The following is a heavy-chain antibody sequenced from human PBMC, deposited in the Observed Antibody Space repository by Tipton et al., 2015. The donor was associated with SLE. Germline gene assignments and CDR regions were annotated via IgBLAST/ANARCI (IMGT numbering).Heavy chain of an antibody. J-gene: IGHJ4*02. CDR1: GDFIRGHY. V-gene: IGHV4-59*08. CDR2: IHYSGSP. Sequence: TLSLTCTVSGDFIRGHYWSWFRQSPGKGLEWIAYIHYSGSPSYNPYLESRVPILVDTSTHQFPLKPNSVTAADTAVYYCARVRYCTDGTCSTYLFDSWGQGTLVTVSS. CDR3: ARVRYCTDGTCSTYLFDS. D-gene: IGHD2-15*01.